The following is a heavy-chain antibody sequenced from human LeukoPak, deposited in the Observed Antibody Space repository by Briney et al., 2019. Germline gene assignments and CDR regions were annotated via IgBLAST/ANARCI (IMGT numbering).Heavy chain of an antibody. CDR3: ARLYGDRAVRFDP. D-gene: IGHD4-17*01. CDR2: IYYSGST. CDR1: GGSISSYY. V-gene: IGHV4-59*08. Sequence: SETLSLTCTVSGGSISSYYWSWIRQPPGKGLEWIGYIYYSGSTNYNPSLKSRVTISVDTSKNQFSLKLTSVTAADAAVYYCARLYGDRAVRFDPWGQGTLVTVSS. J-gene: IGHJ5*02.